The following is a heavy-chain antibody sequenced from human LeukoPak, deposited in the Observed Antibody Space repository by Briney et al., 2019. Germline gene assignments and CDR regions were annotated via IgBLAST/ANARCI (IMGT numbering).Heavy chain of an antibody. CDR3: ARDGYYYDSSGYYYYYYGMDV. D-gene: IGHD3-22*01. Sequence: SETLSLTCTVSGGSISSGGYYWSWIRQHPGKGLEWIGYIYYSGSTYYNPSLKSRVTISVDTSKNQFSLKLSSVTAADTAVYYCARDGYYYDSSGYYYYYYGMDVWGQGTTVTVSS. CDR2: IYYSGST. J-gene: IGHJ6*02. CDR1: GGSISSGGYY. V-gene: IGHV4-31*03.